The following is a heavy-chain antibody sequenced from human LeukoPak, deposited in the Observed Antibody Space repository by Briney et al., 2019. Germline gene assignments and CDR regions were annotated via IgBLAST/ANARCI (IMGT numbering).Heavy chain of an antibody. CDR2: IYSGGST. Sequence: GGSLRLSCAASGSTVSSNYMSWVRQAPGKGLEWVSVIYSGGSTYYADSVKGRFTISRDNSKNTPYLQMNSLRAEDTAVYYCARDGDTAMVHWFDPWGQGTLVTVSS. CDR3: ARDGDTAMVHWFDP. D-gene: IGHD5-18*01. CDR1: GSTVSSNY. J-gene: IGHJ5*02. V-gene: IGHV3-66*01.